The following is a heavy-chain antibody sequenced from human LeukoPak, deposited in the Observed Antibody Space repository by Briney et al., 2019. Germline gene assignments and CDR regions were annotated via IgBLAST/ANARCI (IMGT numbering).Heavy chain of an antibody. V-gene: IGHV3-48*03. Sequence: GGSLRLSCAASGFTFSSYEMNWVRQAPGKGLEWVSYISSSGSTIYYADPVKGRFTISRDNAKNSLYLQMNSLRAEDTAVYYCARDSDYYYGMDVWGQGTTVTVSS. CDR3: ARDSDYYYGMDV. CDR1: GFTFSSYE. CDR2: ISSSGSTI. J-gene: IGHJ6*02.